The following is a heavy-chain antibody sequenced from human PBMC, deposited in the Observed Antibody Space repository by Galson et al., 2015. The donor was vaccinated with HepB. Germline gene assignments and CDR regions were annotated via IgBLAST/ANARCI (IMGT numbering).Heavy chain of an antibody. Sequence: SLRLSCAASGFTFSNYWMSWVRQAPGKGLEWVANIKQDGSETNYVDSVKGRFNISRDNAKSSLFLQMNYLRAEDTALYYCARDQGIAATTKFHNGMDVWGQGTTVTVSS. CDR2: IKQDGSET. V-gene: IGHV3-7*01. CDR1: GFTFSNYW. J-gene: IGHJ6*02. CDR3: ARDQGIAATTKFHNGMDV. D-gene: IGHD6-25*01.